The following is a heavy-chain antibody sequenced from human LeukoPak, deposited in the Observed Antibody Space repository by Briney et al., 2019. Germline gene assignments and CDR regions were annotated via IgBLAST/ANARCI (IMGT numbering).Heavy chain of an antibody. CDR3: ARYYDSTPLGAFDI. CDR1: GGSISSYY. J-gene: IGHJ3*02. V-gene: IGHV4-59*08. CDR2: IYYGGST. Sequence: KPSETLSLTCTVSGGSISSYYWSWIRQPPGKGLEWIGYIYYGGSTNYNPSLKGRVTISVDTSKNQFSLKLSSVTAADTAVYYCARYYDSTPLGAFDIWGQGTMVTVSS. D-gene: IGHD3-3*01.